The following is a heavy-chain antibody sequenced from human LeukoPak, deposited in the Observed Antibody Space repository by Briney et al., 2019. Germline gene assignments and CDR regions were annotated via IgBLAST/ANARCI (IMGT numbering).Heavy chain of an antibody. CDR2: VSGGGFDT. CDR1: GFTLSNYV. V-gene: IGHV3-23*01. D-gene: IGHD2-8*02. CDR3: TKRAGGNLYDLDN. Sequence: GGSLRLSCVAPGFTLSNYVMSWVRQAPGKGLEWVSGVSGGGFDTYYTDSVKGRFTISRDNSKNMVYLQMNSLRAEDTAVYYCTKRAGGNLYDLDNWGQGTLVTVSS. J-gene: IGHJ4*02.